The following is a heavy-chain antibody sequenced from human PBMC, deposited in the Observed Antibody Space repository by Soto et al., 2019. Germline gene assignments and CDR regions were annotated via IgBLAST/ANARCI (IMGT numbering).Heavy chain of an antibody. D-gene: IGHD3-22*01. CDR2: INHSGST. Sequence: SETLSLTCAVYGGSFSGYYWSWVRQPPGKGLEWIGEINHSGSTNYNPSLKSRVTISVDTSKNQFSLKLSSVTAADTAVYYCARVQSSGYYSQSVDYWGQGTLVTVSS. CDR3: ARVQSSGYYSQSVDY. J-gene: IGHJ4*02. CDR1: GGSFSGYY. V-gene: IGHV4-34*01.